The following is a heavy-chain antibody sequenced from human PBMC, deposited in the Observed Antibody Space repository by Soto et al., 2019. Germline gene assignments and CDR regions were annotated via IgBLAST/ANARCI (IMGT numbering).Heavy chain of an antibody. CDR2: ISSSSSTI. J-gene: IGHJ5*02. CDR1: GFTFSSYS. D-gene: IGHD1-26*01. CDR3: ARAPMVGIVGASNWFDP. V-gene: IGHV3-48*01. Sequence: GGSLRLSCAASGFTFSSYSMNWVRQAPGKGLEWVSYISSSSSTIYYADSVKGRFTISRDNAKNSLYLQMNSLRAEDTAVYYCARAPMVGIVGASNWFDPWGQGTLVTVSS.